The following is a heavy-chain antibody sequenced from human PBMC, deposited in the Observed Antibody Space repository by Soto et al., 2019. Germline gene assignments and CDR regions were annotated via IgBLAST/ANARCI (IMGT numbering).Heavy chain of an antibody. D-gene: IGHD4-17*01. Sequence: TGGSLRLSCAASGFTFSNYGRHWVRQPPGKGLEWVAVISYDGSSKFYADSVKGRFTISRDNSKNTLYLQMNSLRGEDTAVYYCAKDPRDYGSNSFYYYYGMDVWGQGTTVTVSS. J-gene: IGHJ6*02. CDR2: ISYDGSSK. CDR3: AKDPRDYGSNSFYYYYGMDV. CDR1: GFTFSNYG. V-gene: IGHV3-30*18.